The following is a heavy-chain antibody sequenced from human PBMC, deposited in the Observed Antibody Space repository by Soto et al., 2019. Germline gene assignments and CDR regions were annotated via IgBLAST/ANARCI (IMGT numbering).Heavy chain of an antibody. CDR2: ISYDGSNK. J-gene: IGHJ4*02. Sequence: PGGSLRLSCAASGFTFSSYGMHWVRQAPGKGLEWVAVISYDGSNKYYADSVKGRFTISRDNSKNTLYLQMSSLRAEDTAVYYCANGYSSSWYYFDYWGQGTLVTVSS. CDR1: GFTFSSYG. CDR3: ANGYSSSWYYFDY. V-gene: IGHV3-30*18. D-gene: IGHD6-13*01.